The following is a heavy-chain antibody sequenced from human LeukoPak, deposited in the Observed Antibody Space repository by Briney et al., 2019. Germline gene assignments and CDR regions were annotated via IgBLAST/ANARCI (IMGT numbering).Heavy chain of an antibody. CDR1: GNSISSYY. D-gene: IGHD4-23*01. J-gene: IGHJ4*02. CDR2: IYSSGSI. V-gene: IGHV4-59*01. Sequence: SETLSLTCTVSGNSISSYYWSWIRQPPGRGLEWIGYIYSSGSINYNPSLKSRVTISVNTSKNHFSLKLTSVTTADTAMYYCARIEDYGGNSVNYWGQGTLVTVSS. CDR3: ARIEDYGGNSVNY.